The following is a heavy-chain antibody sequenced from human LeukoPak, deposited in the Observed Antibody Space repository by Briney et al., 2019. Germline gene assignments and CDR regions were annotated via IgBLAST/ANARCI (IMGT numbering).Heavy chain of an antibody. Sequence: GRSLRLSCAASGFTFSSYGMHWVRQAPGKGLEWVAFIRYDGSNKCYADSVKGRFTISRDNSKNTLYLQMNSLRAEDTAVYYCAKDPDITGTTFFYMDVWGKGTTVTVSS. CDR3: AKDPDITGTTFFYMDV. V-gene: IGHV3-30*02. CDR2: IRYDGSNK. D-gene: IGHD1-7*01. CDR1: GFTFSSYG. J-gene: IGHJ6*03.